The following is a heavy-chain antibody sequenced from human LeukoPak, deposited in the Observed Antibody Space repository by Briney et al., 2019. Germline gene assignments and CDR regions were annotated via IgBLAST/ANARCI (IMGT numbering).Heavy chain of an antibody. CDR1: GYTFTAYY. Sequence: ASVKVSCKASGYTFTAYYMHWVRQAPGQGLEWMGWINPNSGGTNYAQKFQGRVTMTRDTSISTAYMELSRLRSDDTAVYYCARTTEGGYIGYFYYYYMDVWGKGTTVTISS. J-gene: IGHJ6*03. CDR3: ARTTEGGYIGYFYYYYMDV. CDR2: INPNSGGT. V-gene: IGHV1-2*02. D-gene: IGHD5-18*01.